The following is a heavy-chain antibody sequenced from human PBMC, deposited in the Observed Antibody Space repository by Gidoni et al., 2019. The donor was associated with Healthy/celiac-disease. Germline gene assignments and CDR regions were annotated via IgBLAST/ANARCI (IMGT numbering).Heavy chain of an antibody. D-gene: IGHD1-26*01. V-gene: IGHV4-39*01. Sequence: QLQLQESGPGLVKPSETLSLTCTVSGGSISSSSDYWGWIRQPPGKGLEWIGSIYYSGSTYYNPSLKSRVTISVDTSKNQFSLKLSSVTAADTAVYYCARYSGSYLDAFDIWGQGTMVTVSS. CDR1: GGSISSSSDY. CDR2: IYYSGST. J-gene: IGHJ3*02. CDR3: ARYSGSYLDAFDI.